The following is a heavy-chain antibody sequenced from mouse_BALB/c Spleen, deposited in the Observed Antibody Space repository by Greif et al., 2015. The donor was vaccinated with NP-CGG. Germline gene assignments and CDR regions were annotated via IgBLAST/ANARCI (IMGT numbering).Heavy chain of an antibody. J-gene: IGHJ2*01. V-gene: IGHV1S81*02. Sequence: QVQLKESGAELVKPGASVKLSCKASGYTFTSYYMYWVKQRPGQGLEWIGGINPSNGGTNFNEKFKSKATLTVDKSSSTAYMQLSSLTSEDSAVYYCTRNVSYYFDYWGQGTTLTVSS. CDR3: TRNVSYYFDY. CDR1: GYTFTSYY. CDR2: INPSNGGT.